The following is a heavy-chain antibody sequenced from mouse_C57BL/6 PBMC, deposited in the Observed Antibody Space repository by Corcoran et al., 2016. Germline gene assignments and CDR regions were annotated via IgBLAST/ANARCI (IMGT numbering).Heavy chain of an antibody. V-gene: IGHV1-26*01. CDR2: INPNNGGT. J-gene: IGHJ4*01. CDR3: ARSRQQASYAMDY. Sequence: EVQLQQSGPELVKPGASVKISCKASGYTFTDYYMNWVKQSHGKSLEWIGDINPNNGGTSYNQKFKGKATLTVDKSSSTAYMELRSLTSEDSAVYYCARSRQQASYAMDYWGQGTSVTVSS. D-gene: IGHD1-1*01. CDR1: GYTFTDYY.